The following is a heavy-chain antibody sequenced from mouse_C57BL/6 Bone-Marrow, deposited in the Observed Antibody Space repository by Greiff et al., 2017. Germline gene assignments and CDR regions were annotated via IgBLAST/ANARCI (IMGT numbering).Heavy chain of an antibody. CDR1: GFNIKDDY. CDR3: TTLVARDY. D-gene: IGHD1-1*01. Sequence: EVQLQQSGAELVRPGASVKLSCTASGFNIKDDYMHWVKQRPEQGLEWIGWIDPENGDTEYASKFQGKATITADTSSNTAYLQLSSLTSEHTAVYYWTTLVARDYWGQGTTLTVSS. CDR2: IDPENGDT. V-gene: IGHV14-4*01. J-gene: IGHJ2*01.